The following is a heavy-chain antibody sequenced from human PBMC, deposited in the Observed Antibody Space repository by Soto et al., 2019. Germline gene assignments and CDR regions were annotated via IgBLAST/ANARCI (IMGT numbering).Heavy chain of an antibody. V-gene: IGHV4-59*01. Sequence: ETLSLTCDVSGASITTYYWSWIRQAPGKGLEWIGNVHHTGTTDYNSSLKSRVTISVDTSKNQFSLNMNSVTAADTAVYYCARRLFGSGWTLDSWGQGALVTVSS. J-gene: IGHJ4*02. CDR3: ARRLFGSGWTLDS. D-gene: IGHD6-19*01. CDR1: GASITTYY. CDR2: VHHTGTT.